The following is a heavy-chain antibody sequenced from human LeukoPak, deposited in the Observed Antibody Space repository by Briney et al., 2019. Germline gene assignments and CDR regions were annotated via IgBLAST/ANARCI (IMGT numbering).Heavy chain of an antibody. CDR2: IYYSGST. Sequence: SETLSLTCTVSGGSISSYYWSWIRQPPGKGLEWIGYIYYSGSTNYNPSLKSRVTISVDTSKNQFSLKLSSVTAAGTAVYYCARHAGYYYDSSGYYYLDYWGQGTLVTVSS. D-gene: IGHD3-22*01. CDR1: GGSISSYY. J-gene: IGHJ4*02. V-gene: IGHV4-59*01. CDR3: ARHAGYYYDSSGYYYLDY.